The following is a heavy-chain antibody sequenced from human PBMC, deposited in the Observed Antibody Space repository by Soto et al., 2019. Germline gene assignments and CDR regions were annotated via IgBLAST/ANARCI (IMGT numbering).Heavy chain of an antibody. CDR2: VIPIFGTP. J-gene: IGHJ4*02. CDR1: GGTFGSYA. V-gene: IGHV1-69*06. CDR3: ANIRWTISLQEEDAI. Sequence: QVQLVQSGAEVKKPGSSVKVSCKSSGGTFGSYAISWVRQAPGQGLEWMGGVIPIFGTPHYAQKFHGRVTIPADIPTSTAYLELSSLKSADTAVYYCANIRWTISLQEEDAIWGQGTLVTVSS. D-gene: IGHD2-15*01.